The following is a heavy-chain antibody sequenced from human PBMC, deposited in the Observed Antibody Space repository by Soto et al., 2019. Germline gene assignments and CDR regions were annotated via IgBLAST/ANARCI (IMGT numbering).Heavy chain of an antibody. Sequence: WESLKISCYGSGYIFTTYWIGWVRQMPGKGLEWMAIIYPGDSYTRVSPSFRGQVSISFNKTTRTAYLQWISLQASETAMYYCSTRTPTWSGYYQYYFDFWGQGTLVTVSS. D-gene: IGHD3-3*01. CDR3: STRTPTWSGYYQYYFDF. V-gene: IGHV5-51*01. CDR1: GYIFTTYW. J-gene: IGHJ4*02. CDR2: IYPGDSYT.